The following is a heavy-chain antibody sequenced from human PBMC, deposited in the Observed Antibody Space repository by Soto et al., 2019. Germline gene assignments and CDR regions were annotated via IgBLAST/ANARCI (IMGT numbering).Heavy chain of an antibody. CDR3: AKDLTYYYDSSGYWAHYGMDV. J-gene: IGHJ6*02. CDR2: ISYDGSNK. V-gene: IGHV3-30*18. D-gene: IGHD3-22*01. Sequence: PGGSLRLSCAASGFTFSSYGMHWVRQALGKGLEWVAVISYDGSNKYYADSVKGRFTISRDNSKNTLYLQMNSLRAEDTAVYYCAKDLTYYYDSSGYWAHYGMDVWGQGTTVTVSS. CDR1: GFTFSSYG.